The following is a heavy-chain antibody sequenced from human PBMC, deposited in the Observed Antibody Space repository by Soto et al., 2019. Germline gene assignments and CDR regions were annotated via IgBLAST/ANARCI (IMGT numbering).Heavy chain of an antibody. CDR2: ISYDGSKQ. CDR1: GFTFSSSC. V-gene: IGHV3-30*18. J-gene: IGHJ4*02. CDR3: ANDHYDFWSGYYGIDY. Sequence: QVQLVESGGGVVQPGRSLRLSCAASGFTFSSSCMHWVRQAPGKGLEWVAVISYDGSKQYYADSVKGRFTISRDNSTNTLYLQMNSLSAEDTAVYYCANDHYDFWSGYYGIDYWGQGTLVTVSS. D-gene: IGHD3-3*01.